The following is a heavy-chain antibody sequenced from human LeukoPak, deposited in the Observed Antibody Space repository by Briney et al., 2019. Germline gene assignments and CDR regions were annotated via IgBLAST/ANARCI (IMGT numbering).Heavy chain of an antibody. J-gene: IGHJ4*02. D-gene: IGHD1-26*01. CDR2: IIPILGIA. CDR3: ARVGIVGATITSYDY. CDR1: GGTFSSYA. Sequence: SVKVSCKASGGTFSSYAISWVRQAPGQGLEWMGRIIPILGIANYAQKFQGRVTITADKSTSTAYMELSSLRSEDTAVYYCARVGIVGATITSYDYWGQGTLVTVSS. V-gene: IGHV1-69*04.